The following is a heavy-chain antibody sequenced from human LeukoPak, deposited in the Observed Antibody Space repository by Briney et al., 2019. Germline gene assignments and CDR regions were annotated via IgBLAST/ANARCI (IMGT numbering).Heavy chain of an antibody. CDR1: GYSISSGYY. D-gene: IGHD3-22*01. V-gene: IGHV4-38-2*02. J-gene: IGHJ3*02. Sequence: SETLSLTCTVSGYSISSGYYWGWIRQPPGKGLEWIGSIYHSGSTYYNPSLKSRVTISVDTSKNQFSLKLSSVTAADTAVYYCARVGYYYDSSGYYYGRGDQLDAFDIWGQGTMVTVSS. CDR2: IYHSGST. CDR3: ARVGYYYDSSGYYYGRGDQLDAFDI.